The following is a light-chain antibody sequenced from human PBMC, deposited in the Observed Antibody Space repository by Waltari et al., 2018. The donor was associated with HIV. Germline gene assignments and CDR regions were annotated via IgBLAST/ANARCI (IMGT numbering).Light chain of an antibody. J-gene: IGLJ2*01. Sequence: QSVLTQPPSASGTPGQRVTISCSGGSSNIGNNPVYWYQQFTGTAPKLLIYRNNQRPSGVPDRFSGSKSGTSASLVISGLRSEDEADYYCAAWDDSLSGVFGGGTKVTVL. CDR2: RNN. CDR3: AAWDDSLSGV. CDR1: SSNIGNNP. V-gene: IGLV1-47*01.